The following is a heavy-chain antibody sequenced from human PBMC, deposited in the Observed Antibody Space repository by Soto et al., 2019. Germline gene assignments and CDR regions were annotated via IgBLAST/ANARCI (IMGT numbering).Heavy chain of an antibody. CDR2: ISYDGSDK. CDR3: AREYGLQVVAQGY. Sequence: PGGSLRLSCAASGFTFSSYTMHWFRQTPGKGLERVAVISYDGSDKYYADSVKGRFTISRDNSKNSLYLQMNSLRVEDTSVYYCAREYGLQVVAQGYWGHGTSVPVSS. J-gene: IGHJ4*01. CDR1: GFTFSSYT. V-gene: IGHV3-30*04. D-gene: IGHD3-22*01.